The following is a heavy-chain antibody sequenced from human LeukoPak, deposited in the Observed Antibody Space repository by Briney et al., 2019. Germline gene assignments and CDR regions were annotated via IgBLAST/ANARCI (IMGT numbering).Heavy chain of an antibody. J-gene: IGHJ4*02. CDR2: INHSGST. D-gene: IGHD4-17*01. CDR1: GGSFSGYY. CDR3: AREDYGDYV. V-gene: IGHV4-34*01. Sequence: SETLSLTCAVYGGSFSGYYWSWIRQPPGKGLEWIGEINHSGSTNYNPSLKSRVTISVDTSKNQFSLKLSSVTAADTAVYYCAREDYGDYVWGQGTLVTVSS.